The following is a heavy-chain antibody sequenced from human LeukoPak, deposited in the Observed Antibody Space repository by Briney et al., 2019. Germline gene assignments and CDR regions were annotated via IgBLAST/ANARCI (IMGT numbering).Heavy chain of an antibody. J-gene: IGHJ3*02. CDR2: IGSKAYGRTT. CDR3: TRLGSITIFGVVTLDAFDI. D-gene: IGHD3-3*01. V-gene: IGHV3-49*04. Sequence: PGGSLRLSCTASGFTFGDYAMSWVRQAPGQGLEWVGFIGSKAYGRTTEYAASVKGRFTISRDDSKSIAYLQMNSLKTEDTDVYYCTRLGSITIFGVVTLDAFDIWGQGTMVTVSS. CDR1: GFTFGDYA.